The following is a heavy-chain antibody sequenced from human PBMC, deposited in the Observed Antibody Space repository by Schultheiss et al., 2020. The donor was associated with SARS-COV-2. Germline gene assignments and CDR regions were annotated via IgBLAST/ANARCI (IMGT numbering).Heavy chain of an antibody. D-gene: IGHD3-3*01. CDR2: IYYSGST. CDR1: GGSISSYY. V-gene: IGHV4-59*08. Sequence: SQTLSLTCTVSGGSISSYYWSWIRQPPGKGLEWIGYIYYSGSTNYNPSLKSRVTISVDTSKNQFSLKLSSVTAADTAVYYCARVLASIFGVVKNFDYWGQGTLVTVSS. CDR3: ARVLASIFGVVKNFDY. J-gene: IGHJ4*02.